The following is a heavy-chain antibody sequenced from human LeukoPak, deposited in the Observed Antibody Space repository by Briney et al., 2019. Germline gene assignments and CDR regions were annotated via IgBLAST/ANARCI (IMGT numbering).Heavy chain of an antibody. D-gene: IGHD3-3*01. CDR3: ARPNPYYDFWSGPFDY. J-gene: IGHJ4*02. Sequence: SGTLSLTCTVSGGSISSSIYYWGWIRQPPGKGLGWIGSIYYSGSTYYNPSLKSRVTISVDTSKNQFSLKLSSVTAADTAVYYCARPNPYYDFWSGPFDYWGQGTLVTVSS. CDR1: GGSISSSIYY. V-gene: IGHV4-39*01. CDR2: IYYSGST.